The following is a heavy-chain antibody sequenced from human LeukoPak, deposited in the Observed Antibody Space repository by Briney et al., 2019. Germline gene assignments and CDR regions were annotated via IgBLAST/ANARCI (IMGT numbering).Heavy chain of an antibody. CDR3: ARNQQLGGHSYYYYGMDV. D-gene: IGHD3-16*01. V-gene: IGHV3-21*04. CDR1: GFTFSSYS. Sequence: GGSLRLSCAASGFTFSSYSMNWVRQAPGKGLEWVSSISSSSSYIYYADSVKGRFTISRDNSKNTLYLQMNSLRADDTAIYYCARNQQLGGHSYYYYGMDVWGQGTTVTVSS. CDR2: ISSSSSYI. J-gene: IGHJ6*02.